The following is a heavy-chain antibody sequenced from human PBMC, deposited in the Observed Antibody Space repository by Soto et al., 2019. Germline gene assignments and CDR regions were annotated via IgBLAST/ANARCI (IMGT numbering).Heavy chain of an antibody. D-gene: IGHD3-3*01. J-gene: IGHJ6*03. CDR2: LHSGGTA. V-gene: IGHV3-53*05. Sequence: GGSLRLSCAASGFTVSSNYMSWVRQAPGKGLEWVSVLHSGGTAYYADSVKGRYTISRDKSKNSLYLQINSLRAEDTAFYYCAKDRLEWLSYMEVWGKGTTVTVSS. CDR1: GFTVSSNY. CDR3: AKDRLEWLSYMEV.